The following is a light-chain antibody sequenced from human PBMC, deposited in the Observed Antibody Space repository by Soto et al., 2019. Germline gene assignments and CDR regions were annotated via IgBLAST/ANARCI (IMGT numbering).Light chain of an antibody. CDR2: DAS. CDR3: QQRSNWLT. V-gene: IGKV3-11*01. Sequence: EIVLTQSPATLSLSPGERATLSCRASQSVSSYLAWYQQKPGQAPRLLIYDASNRATGIPTRFSGSGSGTDFTLTSSRLEAEDFAVYCCQQRSNWLTFGGGTKVEIK. J-gene: IGKJ4*01. CDR1: QSVSSY.